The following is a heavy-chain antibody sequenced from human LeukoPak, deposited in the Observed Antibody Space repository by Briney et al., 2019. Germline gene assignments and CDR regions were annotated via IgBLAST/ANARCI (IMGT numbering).Heavy chain of an antibody. CDR1: GFTVSSNY. D-gene: IGHD2-2*01. CDR3: AGYCSSTSCSLDAFDI. Sequence: PGGSLRLSCAASGFTVSSNYMSWVRQAPGKGLEWVSVIYSGGSTYYADSVKGRFTISRDNAKNSLYLQMNSLRAEDTAVYYCAGYCSSTSCSLDAFDIWGQGTMVTVSS. CDR2: IYSGGST. J-gene: IGHJ3*02. V-gene: IGHV3-53*03.